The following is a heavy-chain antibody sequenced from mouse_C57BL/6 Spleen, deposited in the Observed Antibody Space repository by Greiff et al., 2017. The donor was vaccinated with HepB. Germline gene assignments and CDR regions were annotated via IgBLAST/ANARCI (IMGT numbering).Heavy chain of an antibody. Sequence: EVQLQQSGPGLVKPSQSLSLTCSVTGYSITSGYYWNWIRQFPGNKLEWMGYISYDGSNNYNPSLKNRISITRDTSKNQFFLKLNSVTTEDTATYYCASYVNYFDYWGQGTTLTVSS. D-gene: IGHD1-1*02. V-gene: IGHV3-6*01. J-gene: IGHJ2*01. CDR1: GYSITSGYY. CDR2: ISYDGSN. CDR3: ASYVNYFDY.